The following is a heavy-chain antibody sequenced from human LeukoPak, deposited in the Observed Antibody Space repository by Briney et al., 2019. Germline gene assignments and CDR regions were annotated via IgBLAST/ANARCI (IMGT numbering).Heavy chain of an antibody. D-gene: IGHD5-18*01. V-gene: IGHV4-39*07. CDR2: IYHSGST. Sequence: PSQTLSLTCTVSGGSISSGDYYWSWIRQPPGKGLEWIGSIYHSGSTYYNPSLKSRVTISVDTSKNQFSLKLSSVTAADTAVYYCARRTSGYSPLGYYYYMDVWGKGTTVTVSS. CDR3: ARRTSGYSPLGYYYYMDV. CDR1: GGSISSGDYY. J-gene: IGHJ6*03.